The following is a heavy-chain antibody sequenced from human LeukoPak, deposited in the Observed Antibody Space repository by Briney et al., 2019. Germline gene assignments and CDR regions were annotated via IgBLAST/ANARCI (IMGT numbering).Heavy chain of an antibody. CDR1: GFTFDGYG. D-gene: IGHD6-19*01. J-gene: IGHJ4*02. Sequence: GGSLRLSCEVSGFTFDGYGMHWIRQAPGKGLEWVAFISYDGTYKYYSGSVKGRFTISRDDSRNTLSLQMNSLRPEDTAMYFCGKDGVWAVAKNFDHGGRGTLVIVSS. CDR2: ISYDGTYK. V-gene: IGHV3-30*18. CDR3: GKDGVWAVAKNFDH.